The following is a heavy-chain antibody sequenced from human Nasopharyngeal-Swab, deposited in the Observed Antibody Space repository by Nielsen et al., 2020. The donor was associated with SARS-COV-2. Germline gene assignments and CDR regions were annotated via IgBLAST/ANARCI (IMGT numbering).Heavy chain of an antibody. Sequence: GESLKISCKASGYSFTNYWIGWVRQMPGTGLEWMGLIYPGDSSIRYIPSFQGQVTISVDKSISTTYLQWSNLKASDAATYYCARRGDCNGNSCYSDYWGQGTLVTVSS. V-gene: IGHV5-51*01. CDR2: IYPGDSSI. D-gene: IGHD2-21*02. CDR1: GYSFTNYW. J-gene: IGHJ4*02. CDR3: ARRGDCNGNSCYSDY.